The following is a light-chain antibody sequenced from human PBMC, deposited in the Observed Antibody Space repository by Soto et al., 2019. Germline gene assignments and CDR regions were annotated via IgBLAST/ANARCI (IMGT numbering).Light chain of an antibody. Sequence: DIVMTQSPDSLAVSLGERATINCKSSQSVLSSSNNKNSLAWYQQKPGQPPKLLIYWASTRESGVPARVSGSGSGTDFTLTISSLQAEDVAVYYCQQYYTTPLTFGGGTKVEIK. CDR1: QSVLSSSNNKNS. J-gene: IGKJ4*01. CDR2: WAS. CDR3: QQYYTTPLT. V-gene: IGKV4-1*01.